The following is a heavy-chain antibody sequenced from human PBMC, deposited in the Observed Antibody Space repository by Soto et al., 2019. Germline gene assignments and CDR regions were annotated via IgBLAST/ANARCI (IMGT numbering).Heavy chain of an antibody. CDR1: GFTFSSYA. CDR2: ISGSGGST. Sequence: GGSLRLSCASSGFTFSSYAMSWVRQAPGKGLEWVSAISGSGGSTYYADSVKGRFTISRDNSKNTLYLQMNSLRAEDTAVYYCAKATSYSSGWYRLDYWGQGTLVTVSS. J-gene: IGHJ4*02. V-gene: IGHV3-23*01. CDR3: AKATSYSSGWYRLDY. D-gene: IGHD6-19*01.